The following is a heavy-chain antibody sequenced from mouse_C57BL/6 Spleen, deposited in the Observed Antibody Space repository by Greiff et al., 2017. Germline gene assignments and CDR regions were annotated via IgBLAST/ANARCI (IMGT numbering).Heavy chain of an antibody. D-gene: IGHD1-1*01. CDR3: TRDYGSSFDY. J-gene: IGHJ2*01. CDR1: GFTFSSYA. Sequence: EVQGVESGEGLVKPGGSLKLSCAASGFTFSSYAMSWVRQTPEKRLEWVAYISSCGDYIYYADTVKGRFTISRDNARNTLYLQMSSLKSEDTAMYYCTRDYGSSFDYWGQGTTLTVSS. CDR2: ISSCGDYI. V-gene: IGHV5-9-1*02.